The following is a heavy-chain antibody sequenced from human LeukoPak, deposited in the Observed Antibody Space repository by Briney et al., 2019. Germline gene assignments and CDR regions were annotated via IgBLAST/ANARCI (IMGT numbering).Heavy chain of an antibody. CDR1: GFSFRSSW. Sequence: PGGSLSLSCAASGFSFRSSWMNWVRQATGKGPQWVANINPEGSQTRFVDSVMGRFTMSKDNVKNSLYLQMNSLRVEDTAVFYCAAWTDRGYNFWGQGTVVTVSS. J-gene: IGHJ4*02. CDR3: AAWTDRGYNF. D-gene: IGHD5-24*01. V-gene: IGHV3-7*01. CDR2: INPEGSQT.